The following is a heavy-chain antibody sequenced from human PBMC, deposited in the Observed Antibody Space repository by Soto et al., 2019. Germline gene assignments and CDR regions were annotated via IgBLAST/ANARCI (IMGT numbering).Heavy chain of an antibody. V-gene: IGHV1-2*04. D-gene: IGHD2-15*01. CDR3: ARGPRSDCSGGSCRVGWFDP. J-gene: IGHJ5*02. CDR1: GYTFTGYY. CDR2: INPNSGGT. Sequence: ASVKVSCKASGYTFTGYYMHWVRQAPGQGLEWMGWINPNSGGTNYAQKFQGWVTMTRDTSISTAYMELGRLRSDDTAVYYCARGPRSDCSGGSCRVGWFDPWGQGTLVTVS.